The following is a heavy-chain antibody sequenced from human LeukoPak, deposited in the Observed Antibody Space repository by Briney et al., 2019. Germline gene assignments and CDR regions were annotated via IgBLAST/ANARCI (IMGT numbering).Heavy chain of an antibody. CDR2: IYTSGST. CDR3: ARLCGGDCYSYHENWFVP. Sequence: SETLSLTCTVSGGSISSYYWSWIRQPAGKGLEWIGRIYTSGSTNYNPSLESRVTMSVDTSKNQFSLKLSSVTAADTAVYYCARLCGGDCYSYHENWFVPWGQGTLVTVSS. V-gene: IGHV4-4*07. D-gene: IGHD2-21*02. J-gene: IGHJ5*02. CDR1: GGSISSYY.